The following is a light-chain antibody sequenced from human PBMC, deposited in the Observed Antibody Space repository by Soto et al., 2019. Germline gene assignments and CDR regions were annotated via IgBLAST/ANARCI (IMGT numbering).Light chain of an antibody. V-gene: IGKV1-5*03. Sequence: EIQITQSPSTLLASAGDRITISSRATQSVSSSLAWYQQKPGRAPKLLIYGSSILASGVPSRFSGSGSGTEFTLTISSLQPDDFATYYCQQYNSYSLTFGPGTKVDIK. J-gene: IGKJ1*01. CDR1: QSVSSS. CDR3: QQYNSYSLT. CDR2: GSS.